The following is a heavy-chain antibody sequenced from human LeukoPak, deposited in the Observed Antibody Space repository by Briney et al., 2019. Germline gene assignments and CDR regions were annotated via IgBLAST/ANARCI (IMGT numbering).Heavy chain of an antibody. V-gene: IGHV5-51*01. Sequence: GESLKISCKGSGYSFTSYWIGWVRQMPGKGLEWMGIIYPGDSDTRYSPSFQGQVTILADKSISTAYLQWSSLKASDTAMYYCARRLSYYDTTRAFDIWGQGTMVTVSS. D-gene: IGHD3-22*01. CDR3: ARRLSYYDTTRAFDI. CDR1: GYSFTSYW. J-gene: IGHJ3*02. CDR2: IYPGDSDT.